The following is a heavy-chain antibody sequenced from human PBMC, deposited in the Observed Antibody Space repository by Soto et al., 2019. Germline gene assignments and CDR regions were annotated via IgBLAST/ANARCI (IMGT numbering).Heavy chain of an antibody. CDR2: IYWDDDK. V-gene: IGHV2-5*02. D-gene: IGHD3-16*02. CDR1: GFSLSTSGVG. CDR3: AHRVFPTYDYVLGSYRYEDNWFDP. J-gene: IGHJ5*02. Sequence: QITLKESGPTLVKPTQTLTLTCTFSGFSLSTSGVGVGWIRQPPGKALEWLALIYWDDDKRYSPSLKSRLTITKDTSKNQVVLTMTNMDPVDTATYYCAHRVFPTYDYVLGSYRYEDNWFDPWGQGTLVTVSS.